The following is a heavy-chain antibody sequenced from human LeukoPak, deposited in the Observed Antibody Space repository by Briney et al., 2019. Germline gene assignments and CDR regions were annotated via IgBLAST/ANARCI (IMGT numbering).Heavy chain of an antibody. J-gene: IGHJ4*02. D-gene: IGHD2-2*02. CDR2: IKQAGSEK. Sequence: GWSLRLSCAASGFTFSNYWMSWVRQAPGKGLEWVANIKQAGSEKHYVDSVKGRFTISRDNAKNSLYLQMNSLRAEDTAVYYCARVRYCSSTSCYRPDSFYFDYWGQGTLVTVSS. V-gene: IGHV3-7*01. CDR3: ARVRYCSSTSCYRPDSFYFDY. CDR1: GFTFSNYW.